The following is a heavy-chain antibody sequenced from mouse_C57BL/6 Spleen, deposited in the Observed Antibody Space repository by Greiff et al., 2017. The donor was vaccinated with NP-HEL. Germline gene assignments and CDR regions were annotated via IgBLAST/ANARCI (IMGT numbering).Heavy chain of an antibody. Sequence: QVQLKQPGAELVRPGSSVKLSCKASGYTFTSYWMHWVKQRPIQGLEWIGNIDPSDSETHYNQKFKDKATLTVDKSSSTAYMQLSSLTSEDSAVYYCARGELRGDFDYWGQGTTLTVSS. CDR2: IDPSDSET. J-gene: IGHJ2*01. CDR1: GYTFTSYW. V-gene: IGHV1-52*01. D-gene: IGHD1-1*01. CDR3: ARGELRGDFDY.